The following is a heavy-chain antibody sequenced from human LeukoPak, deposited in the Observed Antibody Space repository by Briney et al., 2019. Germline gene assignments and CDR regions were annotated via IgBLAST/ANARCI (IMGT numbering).Heavy chain of an antibody. D-gene: IGHD1-7*01. CDR3: ATDPGITGTTGPFDY. CDR2: FDPEDGEA. Sequence: ASVKVSCKVSGYTLTELSMHWVRQAPGKGLEWMGGFDPEDGEAIYAQKFQGRVTMTEDTSTDTAYMELSSLRSEDTAVYYCATDPGITGTTGPFDYWGQGTLVTVSS. CDR1: GYTLTELS. J-gene: IGHJ4*02. V-gene: IGHV1-24*01.